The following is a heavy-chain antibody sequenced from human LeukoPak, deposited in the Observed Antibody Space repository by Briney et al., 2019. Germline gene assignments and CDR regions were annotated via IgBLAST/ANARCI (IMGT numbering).Heavy chain of an antibody. V-gene: IGHV5-51*01. CDR3: ARQQRVMAPPDD. D-gene: IGHD3-16*01. J-gene: IGHJ1*01. CDR2: IYPGDSDT. Sequence: GESLKISCKRPGYNFSAYWFAWVRQMPGKGLEWMGIIYPGDSDTRYSPSFQGQVTISAAKSINTAYLQWSSLKASDTAMYYCARQQRVMAPPDDWGQPSLVTVSS. CDR1: GYNFSAYW.